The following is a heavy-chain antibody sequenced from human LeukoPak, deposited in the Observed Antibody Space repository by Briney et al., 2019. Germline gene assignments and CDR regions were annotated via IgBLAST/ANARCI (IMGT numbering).Heavy chain of an antibody. CDR2: IYPGDSDT. CDR3: ARHGGYSGYDSGFDY. J-gene: IGHJ4*02. Sequence: GESLKISCKGSGYSFTSYWIGWVRQMPGKGLEWMGIIYPGDSDTRYSPSFQGQVIISADKSISTAYLQWSSLKASDTAMYYCARHGGYSGYDSGFDYWGQGTLVTVSS. D-gene: IGHD5-12*01. CDR1: GYSFTSYW. V-gene: IGHV5-51*01.